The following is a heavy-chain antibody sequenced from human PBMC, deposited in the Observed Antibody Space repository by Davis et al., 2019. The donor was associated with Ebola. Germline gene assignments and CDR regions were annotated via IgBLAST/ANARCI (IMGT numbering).Heavy chain of an antibody. J-gene: IGHJ4*02. CDR2: IKEDGSEK. Sequence: GGSLRLSCAGSGFTFSSYSMSWVRQAPGKGLEWVANIKEDGSEKYYVDSVKGRFTISRDNSKNTLYLQMNSLRAEDTAVYYCAKVLRWLQSYFDYWGQGTLVTVSS. V-gene: IGHV3-7*03. D-gene: IGHD5-24*01. CDR1: GFTFSSYS. CDR3: AKVLRWLQSYFDY.